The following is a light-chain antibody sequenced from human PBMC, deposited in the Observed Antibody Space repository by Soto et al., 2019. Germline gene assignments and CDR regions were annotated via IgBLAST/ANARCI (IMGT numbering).Light chain of an antibody. J-gene: IGKJ1*01. CDR1: QSVSSSY. CDR2: GAS. Sequence: EIVLTQSPATLSLSPGERATLSCRASQSVSSSYLAWYQRKPGQAPRLLIYGASSRATGIPDRFSGSGSGTDFNLTISRLEPEDFAMYYCQHYGSSPRTFGQGTKVDIK. CDR3: QHYGSSPRT. V-gene: IGKV3-20*01.